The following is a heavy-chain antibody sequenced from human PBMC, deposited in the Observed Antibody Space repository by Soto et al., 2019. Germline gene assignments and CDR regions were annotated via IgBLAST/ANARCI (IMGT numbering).Heavy chain of an antibody. J-gene: IGHJ4*02. CDR2: ISSSGSTI. Sequence: QVQLVESGGGLVKPGGSLRLSCAASGFTFIDYYMSWIRQAPGKGREWVSYISSSGSTIYYADSVKGRFTIARDNATNSRYRQMNSLRAEDTAVYYCAREWRYSISSTPGYWGQVTLVTVSS. V-gene: IGHV3-11*01. CDR1: GFTFIDYY. CDR3: AREWRYSISSTPGY. D-gene: IGHD6-6*01.